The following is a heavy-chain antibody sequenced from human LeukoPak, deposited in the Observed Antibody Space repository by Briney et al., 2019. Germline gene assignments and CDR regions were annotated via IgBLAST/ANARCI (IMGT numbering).Heavy chain of an antibody. CDR2: ISYDGSNK. D-gene: IGHD5-18*01. CDR1: GFTFSSYG. J-gene: IGHJ4*02. V-gene: IGHV3-30*18. CDR3: AKDVLLEDTAMVFDY. Sequence: GRSLRLSCAASGFTFSSYGMHWARQAPGKSLEWVAVISYDGSNKYYADSVKGRFTISRDNSKNTLYLQMNSLRAEDTAVYYCAKDVLLEDTAMVFDYWGQGTLVTVSS.